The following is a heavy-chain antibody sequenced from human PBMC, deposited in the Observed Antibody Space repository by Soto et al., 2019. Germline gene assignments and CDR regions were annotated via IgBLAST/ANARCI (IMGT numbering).Heavy chain of an antibody. CDR2: IYYSGST. J-gene: IGHJ4*02. V-gene: IGHV4-31*03. CDR1: GGSISSGGYY. Sequence: PSETLSLTCTVSGGSISSGGYYWSWIRQHPGKGLEWIGYIYYSGSTYYNPSLKSRVTISVNTSKNQFSLKLSSVTAADTAVYYCARDLSDYFDYWGQGPLVTVSS. CDR3: ARDLSDYFDY.